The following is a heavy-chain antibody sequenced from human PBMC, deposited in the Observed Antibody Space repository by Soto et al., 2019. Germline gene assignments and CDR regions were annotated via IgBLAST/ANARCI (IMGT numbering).Heavy chain of an antibody. CDR2: IYHSGST. J-gene: IGHJ6*02. V-gene: IGHV4-4*02. CDR1: GGSISSSNW. D-gene: IGHD6-19*01. CDR3: ARAVAGTARDYYYGMDV. Sequence: SETLSLTCAVSGGSISSSNWWSWVRQPPGKGLEWIGEIYHSGSTNYNPSLKGRVTISVDKSKNQFSLKLSSVTAADTAVYYCARAVAGTARDYYYGMDVWGQGTTVTVSS.